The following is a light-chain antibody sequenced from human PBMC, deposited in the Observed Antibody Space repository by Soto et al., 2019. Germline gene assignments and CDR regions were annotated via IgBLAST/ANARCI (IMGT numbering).Light chain of an antibody. V-gene: IGKV3-11*01. CDR3: QQYNTWLWT. J-gene: IGKJ1*01. CDR2: DAS. Sequence: EIVLTQSPATLSLSPGERATLSCRASQSVSSYLAWYQQKPGQAPRLLIYDASNRATGIPARFSGSGSGTDFTLTISSLQSEDFAVYYCQQYNTWLWTFGQGTKVEIQ. CDR1: QSVSSY.